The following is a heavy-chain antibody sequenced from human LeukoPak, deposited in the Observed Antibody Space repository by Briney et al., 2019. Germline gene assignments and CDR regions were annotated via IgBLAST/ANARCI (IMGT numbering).Heavy chain of an antibody. J-gene: IGHJ4*02. CDR3: ARITMVRGVIIRRYFDY. CDR1: GGSFSGYY. Sequence: PSETLSLTCAVYGGSFSGYYWSWIRQPPGKGLEWIGEINHSGSTNYNPSLKSRVTISVDTSKNQFSLKLSSVTAADTAVYYCARITMVRGVIIRRYFDYRGQGTLVTVSS. CDR2: INHSGST. V-gene: IGHV4-34*01. D-gene: IGHD3-10*01.